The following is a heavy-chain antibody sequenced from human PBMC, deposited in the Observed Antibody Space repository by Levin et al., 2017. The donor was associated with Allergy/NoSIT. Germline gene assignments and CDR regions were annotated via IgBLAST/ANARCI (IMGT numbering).Heavy chain of an antibody. CDR2: INHSGST. CDR1: GGSFSGYY. D-gene: IGHD1-7*01. V-gene: IGHV4-34*01. Sequence: SETLSLTCAVYGGSFSGYYWSWIRQPPGKGLEWIGEINHSGSTNYNPSLKSRVTISVDTSKNQFSLKLSSVTAADTAVYYCARGGNWNYGPFYYYGMDVWGQGTTVTVSS. CDR3: ARGGNWNYGPFYYYGMDV. J-gene: IGHJ6*02.